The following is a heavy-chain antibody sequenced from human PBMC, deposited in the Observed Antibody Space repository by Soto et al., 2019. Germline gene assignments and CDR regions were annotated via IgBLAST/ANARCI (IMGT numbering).Heavy chain of an antibody. J-gene: IGHJ4*02. D-gene: IGHD6-13*01. CDR1: GGTFSSYA. V-gene: IGHV1-69*13. CDR2: IIPIFGTA. Sequence: SVKVSCKASGGTFSSYAISWVRQAPGQGLEWMGGIIPIFGTANYAQKFQGRVTITADESTSTAYMELSSLRSEDTAVYYCARGDSSWHKHVVSNPDPFDYWGQGTLVTVSS. CDR3: ARGDSSWHKHVVSNPDPFDY.